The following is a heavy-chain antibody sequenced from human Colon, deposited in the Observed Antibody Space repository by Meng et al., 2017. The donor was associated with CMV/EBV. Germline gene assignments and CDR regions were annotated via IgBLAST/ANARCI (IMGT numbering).Heavy chain of an antibody. D-gene: IGHD3-10*01. CDR1: GFTLRNYW. CDR3: ARDFGGGDDY. Sequence: MQLVESGGGLVQPGGSLGLSCAASGFTLRNYWVHWVRQAPGKGLEWVSRINRDGSAVNYAGSVRGRFTISRDNAKNTAYLQMNSLRPEDTAVYYCARDFGGGDDYWGQGALVTVSS. CDR2: INRDGSAV. V-gene: IGHV3-74*01. J-gene: IGHJ4*02.